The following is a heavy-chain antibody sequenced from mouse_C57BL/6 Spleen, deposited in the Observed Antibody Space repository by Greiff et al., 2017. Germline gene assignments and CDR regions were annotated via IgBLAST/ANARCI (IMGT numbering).Heavy chain of an antibody. J-gene: IGHJ4*01. CDR2: IDPSDSET. V-gene: IGHV1-52*01. CDR3: ARSRIYYAMDY. CDR1: GYTFTSYW. Sequence: QVQLKQPGAELVRPGSSVKLSCKASGYTFTSYWMHWVKQRPIQGLEWIGNIDPSDSETHYTQKFKDKATLTVDKSSSTAYMQLSSLTSEDSAVYYCARSRIYYAMDYWGQGTSVTGSS.